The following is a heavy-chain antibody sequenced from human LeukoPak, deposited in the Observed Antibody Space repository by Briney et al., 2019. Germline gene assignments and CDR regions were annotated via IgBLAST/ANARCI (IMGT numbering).Heavy chain of an antibody. J-gene: IGHJ3*02. V-gene: IGHV4-39*07. CDR1: GGSISSSSYY. D-gene: IGHD5-12*01. CDR3: ARVELTRWLRDAFDI. Sequence: SETLSLTCTVSGGSISSSSYYWGWIRQPPGKGLEWIGSIYYSGSTYYNPSLKSRVTISVDTSKNQFSLKLSSVTAADTAVYYCARVELTRWLRDAFDIWGQGTMVTVSS. CDR2: IYYSGST.